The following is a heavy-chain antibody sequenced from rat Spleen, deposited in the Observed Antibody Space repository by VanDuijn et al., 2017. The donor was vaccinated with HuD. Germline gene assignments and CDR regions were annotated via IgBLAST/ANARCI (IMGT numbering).Heavy chain of an antibody. D-gene: IGHD1-6*01. V-gene: IGHV5S10*01. CDR3: ARHRGILRIGAFAY. CDR2: IIYDGSRT. Sequence: EVQLVESGGGLIQPGRSLKLSCAASGFIFSDYNMAWVRQAPKKGLEWVATIIYDGSRTYYRDSVKGRFTISRDNGKSTLYLQMDSLRSEDTATYYCARHRGILRIGAFAYWGQGTLVTVSS. J-gene: IGHJ3*01. CDR1: GFIFSDYN.